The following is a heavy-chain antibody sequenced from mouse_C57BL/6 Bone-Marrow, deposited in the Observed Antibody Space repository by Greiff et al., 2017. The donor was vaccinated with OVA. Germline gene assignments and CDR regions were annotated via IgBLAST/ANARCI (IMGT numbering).Heavy chain of an antibody. V-gene: IGHV1-15*01. CDR2: IDPETGGT. Sequence: VQLQQSGAELVRPGASVTLSCKASGYTFTDYEMHWVKQTPVHGLEWIGAIDPETGGTAYNQKFKGKAILTADKSSSTAYMELRSLTSEDSAVYYCTRGGYGNYRFAYWGQGTLVTVSA. CDR3: TRGGYGNYRFAY. D-gene: IGHD2-10*02. CDR1: GYTFTDYE. J-gene: IGHJ3*01.